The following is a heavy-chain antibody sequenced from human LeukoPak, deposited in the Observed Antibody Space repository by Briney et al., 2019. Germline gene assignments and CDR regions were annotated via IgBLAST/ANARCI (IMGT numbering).Heavy chain of an antibody. CDR1: GGSISSSSYY. CDR3: ARESYHGVTLDY. CDR2: IYYSGST. D-gene: IGHD4-23*01. J-gene: IGHJ4*02. Sequence: PSETLSLTCTVYGGSISSSSYYWGWIRQPPGKGLEWIGSIYYSGSTYYNPSLKSRVTISVDTSKNQFSLKLSSVTAADTAVYYCARESYHGVTLDYWGQGTLVTVSS. V-gene: IGHV4-39*07.